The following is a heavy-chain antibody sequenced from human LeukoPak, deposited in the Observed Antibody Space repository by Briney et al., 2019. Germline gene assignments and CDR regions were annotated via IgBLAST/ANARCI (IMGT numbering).Heavy chain of an antibody. CDR1: GFIVSSNY. Sequence: GGSLRLSCAASGFIVSSNYMSWVRQAPGKGLEWVSVIYSGGNTYYAGSVKGRFTISRDNSKNTLYLQMNSLRADDTAVYYCAQSQSYYGSGSHDYWGQGTLVTVSS. V-gene: IGHV3-53*01. CDR2: IYSGGNT. J-gene: IGHJ4*02. D-gene: IGHD3-10*01. CDR3: AQSQSYYGSGSHDY.